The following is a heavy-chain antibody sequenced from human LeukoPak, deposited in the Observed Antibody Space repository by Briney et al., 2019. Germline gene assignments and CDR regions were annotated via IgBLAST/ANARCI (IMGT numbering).Heavy chain of an antibody. CDR2: ITGSGAFT. D-gene: IGHD5-18*01. J-gene: IGHJ4*02. V-gene: IGHV3-23*01. Sequence: GGSLRLSCAASGITFIKYSMTWVRQAPGKGLEWVSAITGSGAFTDYADSVKGRFTISRDNSKNTLYLQMNSLRAEDTAVYYCAKARTRGYSYGSFDYWGQGTLVTVSS. CDR1: GITFIKYS. CDR3: AKARTRGYSYGSFDY.